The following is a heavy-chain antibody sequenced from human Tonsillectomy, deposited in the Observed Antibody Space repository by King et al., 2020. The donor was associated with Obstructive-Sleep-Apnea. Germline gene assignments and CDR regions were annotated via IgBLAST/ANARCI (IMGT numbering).Heavy chain of an antibody. J-gene: IGHJ4*02. V-gene: IGHV3-7*03. CDR2: IKQDGSEK. CDR1: GFTLSSYW. Sequence: VQLVESGGGLVQPGESLRLSCAASGFTLSSYWMSWVRQAPGKGLEWVANIKQDGSEKYYVDSVTGRFTISRDNTKNSLYLQMNSLTAEDSAVYYCAGAEIRVPPRRATYFDYWGQGTLVTVSS. CDR3: AGAEIRVPPRRATYFDY. D-gene: IGHD1-1*01.